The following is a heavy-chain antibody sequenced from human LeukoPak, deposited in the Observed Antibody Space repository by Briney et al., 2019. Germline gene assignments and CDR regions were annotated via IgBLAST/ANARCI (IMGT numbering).Heavy chain of an antibody. Sequence: SETLSLTCAVYGGSFSGYYWSWIRQPPGKGLEWIGEINHSGSTNYNPSLKSRVTISVDTSKNQFSLKLSSVTAADTAVYYCACSSVAGLDYWGQGTLVTVSS. CDR2: INHSGST. V-gene: IGHV4-34*01. J-gene: IGHJ4*02. D-gene: IGHD6-19*01. CDR3: ACSSVAGLDY. CDR1: GGSFSGYY.